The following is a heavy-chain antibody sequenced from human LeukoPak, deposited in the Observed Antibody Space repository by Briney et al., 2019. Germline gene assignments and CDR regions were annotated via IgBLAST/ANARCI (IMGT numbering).Heavy chain of an antibody. CDR2: INHSGST. CDR1: GGSFSGYY. D-gene: IGHD2-2*02. CDR3: AGRDCSSTSCYTRKGYFDY. Sequence: SETLSLTCAVYGGSFSGYYWSSIRQPPGKGLEWIGEINHSGSTNYNPSLKSRVTISVDTSKNQFSLKLSSVTAADTAVYYCAGRDCSSTSCYTRKGYFDYWGQGTLVTVSS. V-gene: IGHV4-34*01. J-gene: IGHJ4*02.